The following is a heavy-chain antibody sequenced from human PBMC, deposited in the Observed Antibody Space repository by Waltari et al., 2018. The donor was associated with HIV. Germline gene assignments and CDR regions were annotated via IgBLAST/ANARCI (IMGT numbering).Heavy chain of an antibody. V-gene: IGHV3-7*01. Sequence: EVQLVESGGGLVQPGGSLRLPCAAFGFTFSSYWMRWVRQAPGKGLEWVANIKQDGSEKYYVDSVKGRFTISRDNAKNSLYLQMNSLRAEDTAVYYCARSPYDIYGDYDLCDYWGQGTLVTVSS. CDR3: ARSPYDIYGDYDLCDY. J-gene: IGHJ4*02. D-gene: IGHD4-17*01. CDR1: GFTFSSYW. CDR2: IKQDGSEK.